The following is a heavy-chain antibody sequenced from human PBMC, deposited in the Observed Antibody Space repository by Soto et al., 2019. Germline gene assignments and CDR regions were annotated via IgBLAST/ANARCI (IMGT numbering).Heavy chain of an antibody. Sequence: GGSLRLSCAASGFTFSSYGMHWVRQAPGKGLEWVAVIWYDGSNKYYADSVKGRFTISRDNSKNTLYLQMNSLRAEDTAVYYCARVGAGIAVAGPLDYWGQGTLVTVSS. D-gene: IGHD6-19*01. V-gene: IGHV3-33*01. CDR2: IWYDGSNK. J-gene: IGHJ4*02. CDR3: ARVGAGIAVAGPLDY. CDR1: GFTFSSYG.